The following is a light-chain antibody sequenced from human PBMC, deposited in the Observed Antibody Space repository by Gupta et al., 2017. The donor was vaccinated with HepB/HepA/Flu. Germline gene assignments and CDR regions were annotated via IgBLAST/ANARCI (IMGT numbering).Light chain of an antibody. J-gene: IGLJ2*01. CDR2: DVS. Sequence: QSALTQPASVSGSPGQPITIPCTGTSSDVGGYNYVSWYQQHPGKAPKLMIHDVSNRPSGVSNRFSGSKSGNTASLTISGLQAEDEADYYCSSYTSSSTKVFGGGTKLTVL. CDR1: SSDVGGYNY. CDR3: SSYTSSSTKV. V-gene: IGLV2-14*01.